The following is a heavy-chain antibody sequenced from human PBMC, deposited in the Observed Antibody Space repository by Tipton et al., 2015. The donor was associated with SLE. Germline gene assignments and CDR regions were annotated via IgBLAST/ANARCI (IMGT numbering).Heavy chain of an antibody. J-gene: IGHJ3*02. CDR3: ARDQAVAGRGAFDI. Sequence: TLSLTCTVSGGSISSHYWSWIRQPPGKGLEWIGYIYYSGSTNYNPSLKSRVTISVDTSKNQFSLKLSSVTAADTAAYYCARDQAVAGRGAFDIWGQGTMVTVSS. D-gene: IGHD6-19*01. CDR1: GGSISSHY. CDR2: IYYSGST. V-gene: IGHV4-59*11.